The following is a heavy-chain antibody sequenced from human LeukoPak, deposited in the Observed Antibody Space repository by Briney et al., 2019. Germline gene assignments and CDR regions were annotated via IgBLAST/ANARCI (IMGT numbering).Heavy chain of an antibody. J-gene: IGHJ6*03. CDR1: GFTFSSYS. CDR3: ARDRRYYYGSGSWDYYYYMDV. CDR2: ISSSSSTI. Sequence: GGSLRLSCAASGFTFSSYSMNWVRQAPWEGREGVSYISSSSSTIYYADSVKGRFTISRDNAKNSLYLQMNSLRAEDTAVYYCARDRRYYYGSGSWDYYYYMDVWGKGTTVTVSS. D-gene: IGHD3-10*01. V-gene: IGHV3-48*04.